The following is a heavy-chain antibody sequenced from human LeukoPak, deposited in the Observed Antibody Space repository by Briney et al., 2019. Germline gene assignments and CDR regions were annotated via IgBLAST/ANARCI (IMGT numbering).Heavy chain of an antibody. Sequence: GGSLRLSCVASGFTFSNYGMHWVRQAPGKGLEWVAVIWSDGSNKHYTDSARGRFTISRDNSKNTLYLQMNSLRAEDTAVYYCAREDGSGSYFDYWGQGTLVTVSS. CDR2: IWSDGSNK. V-gene: IGHV3-33*01. J-gene: IGHJ4*02. D-gene: IGHD3-10*01. CDR3: AREDGSGSYFDY. CDR1: GFTFSNYG.